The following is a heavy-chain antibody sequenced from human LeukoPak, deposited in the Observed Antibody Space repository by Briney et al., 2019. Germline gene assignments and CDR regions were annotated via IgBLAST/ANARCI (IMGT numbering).Heavy chain of an antibody. CDR3: TTGICSSTSCYDAFDI. D-gene: IGHD2-2*01. CDR2: IKSKTDGGTT. V-gene: IGHV3-15*01. J-gene: IGHJ3*02. CDR1: GFTFSNAW. Sequence: GGSLRLSCAASGFTFSNAWMSWVRQAPGKGLEWVGRIKSKTDGGTTDYAAPVKGRFTISRDDSKNTLYLQMNSLKTEDTAVCYCTTGICSSTSCYDAFDIWGQGTMVTVSS.